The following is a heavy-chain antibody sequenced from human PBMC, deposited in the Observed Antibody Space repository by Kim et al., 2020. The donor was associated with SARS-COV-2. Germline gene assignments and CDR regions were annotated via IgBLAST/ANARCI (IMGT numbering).Heavy chain of an antibody. J-gene: IGHJ3*02. CDR1: GFTFSGSP. Sequence: GGSLRLSCAASGFTFSGSPLHWVRQASGKGLEWVGRIRSKANSYATGYAASVKGRFTISRDDSKNTAYLEMRGLTTEDTALYYCTRIAATPLAFWDAFDIWGQGTMVTVSS. D-gene: IGHD3-3*02. V-gene: IGHV3-73*01. CDR3: TRIAATPLAFWDAFDI. CDR2: IRSKANSYAT.